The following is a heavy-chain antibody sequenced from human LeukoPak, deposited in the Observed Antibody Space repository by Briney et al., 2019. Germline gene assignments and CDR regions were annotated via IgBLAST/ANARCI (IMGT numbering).Heavy chain of an antibody. CDR2: IIPMFGTA. CDR1: GGTFSNYA. D-gene: IGHD6-13*01. J-gene: IGHJ5*02. V-gene: IGHV1-69*05. CDR3: ARGRIVAAAGTGWFDP. Sequence: GASVKVSCKASGGTFSNYAISWVRQAPGQGLEWMGGIIPMFGTANYAQKFQGRITITTDESTSTAYMELSSLRSEDTAVYYCARGRIVAAAGTGWFDPWGQGTLVTVSS.